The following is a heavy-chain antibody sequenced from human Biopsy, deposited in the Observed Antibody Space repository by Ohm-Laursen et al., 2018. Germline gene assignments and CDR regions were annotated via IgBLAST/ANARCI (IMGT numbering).Heavy chain of an antibody. D-gene: IGHD3-10*01. V-gene: IGHV1-69*04. J-gene: IGHJ6*02. CDR3: ASGDIGGIGLDV. Sequence: SSVKVSCTASGDTFTTSAISWVRQVPGQGLDWMGRIIPILGTVDYGQNFQGRVTIRADTSTTFLELTSLRYDDTAVYYCASGDIGGIGLDVWGLGTTVTVSS. CDR2: IIPILGTV. CDR1: GDTFTTSA.